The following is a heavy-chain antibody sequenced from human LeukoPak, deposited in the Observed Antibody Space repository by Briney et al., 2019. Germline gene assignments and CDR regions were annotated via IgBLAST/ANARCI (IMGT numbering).Heavy chain of an antibody. CDR1: GGSISSYY. V-gene: IGHV4-59*01. J-gene: IGHJ3*02. Sequence: SETLSLTCTVSGGSISSYYWSWIRQPPGKGLEWIGYIYYSGSTNYNPSLKSRVTISVDTSKNQFSLKLSSVTAAGTAVYYCARVADLSNGAFDIWGQGTMVTVSS. CDR3: ARVADLSNGAFDI. CDR2: IYYSGST.